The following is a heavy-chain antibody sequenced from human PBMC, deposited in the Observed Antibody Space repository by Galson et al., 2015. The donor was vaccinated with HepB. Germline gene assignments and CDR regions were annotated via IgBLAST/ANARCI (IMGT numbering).Heavy chain of an antibody. Sequence: SVKVSCKASGYTFTSYGISWVRQAPGQGLEWMGWVSAYNGNTNYAQKLQGRVTMTTDTSTSTAYMELRSLRSDDTAVYYCAREEGYYDSSGPPDYWGQGTLVTVSS. V-gene: IGHV1-18*01. CDR1: GYTFTSYG. CDR2: VSAYNGNT. J-gene: IGHJ4*02. D-gene: IGHD3-22*01. CDR3: AREEGYYDSSGPPDY.